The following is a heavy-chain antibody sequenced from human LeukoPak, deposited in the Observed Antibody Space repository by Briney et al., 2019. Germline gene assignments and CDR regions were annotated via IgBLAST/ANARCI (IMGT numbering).Heavy chain of an antibody. CDR2: IHWDDNK. Sequence: SGPTLVKPTQTLTLTCTFSGFSLSTSGVGVGWIRQPPGKALEWLALIHWDDNKRYTPSLKSRLTITKDTSKNQVALTMTNMDPVDTATYYCAHRRGAIRAFDIWGQGTMVAVSS. J-gene: IGHJ3*02. CDR3: AHRRGAIRAFDI. CDR1: GFSLSTSGVG. D-gene: IGHD1-26*01. V-gene: IGHV2-5*02.